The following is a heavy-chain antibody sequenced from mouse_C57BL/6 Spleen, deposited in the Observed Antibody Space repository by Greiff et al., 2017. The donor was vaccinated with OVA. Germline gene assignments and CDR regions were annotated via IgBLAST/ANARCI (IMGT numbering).Heavy chain of an antibody. J-gene: IGHJ4*01. V-gene: IGHV5-6*02. CDR1: GFTFSSYG. CDR3: ARHRAITTVVADAMDY. Sequence: DVMLVESGGDLVKPGGSLKLSCAASGFTFSSYGMSWVRQTPDKRLEWVATISSGGSYTYYPDSVKGRFTISRDNAKNTLYLQMSSLKSEETAMYYCARHRAITTVVADAMDYWGQGTSVTVSS. CDR2: ISSGGSYT. D-gene: IGHD1-1*01.